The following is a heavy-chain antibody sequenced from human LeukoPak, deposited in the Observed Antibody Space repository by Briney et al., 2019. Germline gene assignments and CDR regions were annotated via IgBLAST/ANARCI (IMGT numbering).Heavy chain of an antibody. CDR3: AAGRGIAAPLDY. J-gene: IGHJ4*02. D-gene: IGHD6-13*01. CDR1: GGSILSSY. CDR2: IHYSGST. Sequence: PSETLSLTCTVSGGSILSSYWCWLRQSPGKGLEWIGYIHYSGSTDYDPSLKSRATMSTDTSKNQFSLKLNSVTAADTAVFYCAAGRGIAAPLDYWGQGILVTVSS. V-gene: IGHV4-59*01.